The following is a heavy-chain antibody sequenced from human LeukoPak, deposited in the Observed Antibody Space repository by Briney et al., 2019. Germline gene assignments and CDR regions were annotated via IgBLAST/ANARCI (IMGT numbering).Heavy chain of an antibody. CDR1: GFTFSSYA. V-gene: IGHV3-30-3*01. CDR2: ISYDGSNK. J-gene: IGHJ6*02. Sequence: TGGSLRLSCAASGFTFSSYAMHWVRQAPGKGLEWVAVISYDGSNKYYADSVKGRFTISRDNSKNTLYLQMNSLRAEDTAVYYCARDRGAAAGRESYYYYYGMDVWGQGTTVTVSS. D-gene: IGHD6-13*01. CDR3: ARDRGAAAGRESYYYYYGMDV.